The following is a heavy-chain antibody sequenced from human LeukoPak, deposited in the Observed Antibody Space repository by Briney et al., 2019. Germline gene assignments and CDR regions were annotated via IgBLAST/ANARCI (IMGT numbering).Heavy chain of an antibody. CDR1: GESFSDYY. CDR2: ISHDRNT. V-gene: IGHV4-34*01. D-gene: IGHD1-1*01. CDR3: ARRRDWNDVLDS. J-gene: IGHJ4*02. Sequence: PSETLSLTCAVYGESFSDYYWSWIRQPPEKGLEWIGQISHDRNTNYNPSLKSRVTLSTDTSKNQFSLRLTSVTTADTAIYYCARRRDWNDVLDSWGQGTPVTVSS.